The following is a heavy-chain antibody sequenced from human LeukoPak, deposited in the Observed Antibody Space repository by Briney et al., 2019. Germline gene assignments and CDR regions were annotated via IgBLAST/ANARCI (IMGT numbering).Heavy chain of an antibody. CDR2: INPNSGGT. J-gene: IGHJ3*02. Sequence: ASVKVSCKASGYTFTGYYMYWVRQAPGQGLEWMGWINPNSGGTNYAQKFQGRVTMTRDTSISTAYMELSRLRSDDTAVYYCARVLTYYYDSSGYYEGAFDIWGQGTMVTVSS. CDR1: GYTFTGYY. CDR3: ARVLTYYYDSSGYYEGAFDI. D-gene: IGHD3-22*01. V-gene: IGHV1-2*02.